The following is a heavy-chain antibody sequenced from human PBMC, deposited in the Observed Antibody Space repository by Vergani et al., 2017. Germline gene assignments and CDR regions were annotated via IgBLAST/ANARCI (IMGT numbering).Heavy chain of an antibody. Sequence: EVQLVESGGGLVKPGGSLRLSCAASGFTFSSYSMNWVRQAPGKGLEWVSSISSSSSYIYYADSVKGRFTISRDNAKNSLYLQMNSLRAEDTAVYYCARDSSSGYYFAEGYYYYGMDVWGQGTTVTVSS. J-gene: IGHJ6*02. V-gene: IGHV3-21*01. D-gene: IGHD3-22*01. CDR1: GFTFSSYS. CDR2: ISSSSSYI. CDR3: ARDSSSGYYFAEGYYYYGMDV.